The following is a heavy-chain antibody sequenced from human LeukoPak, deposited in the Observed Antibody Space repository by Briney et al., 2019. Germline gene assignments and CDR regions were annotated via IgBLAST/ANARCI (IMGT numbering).Heavy chain of an antibody. CDR1: GYTFTSYD. Sequence: ASVKVSCKASGYTFTSYDINWVRQATGHGLEWMGWMNPNSGNTGYAQKFQGRVTMTRNTSISTAYMELSSLRSEDTAVYYCARGEYSSSSLDYWGQGTLVTVSS. D-gene: IGHD6-6*01. V-gene: IGHV1-8*01. J-gene: IGHJ4*02. CDR2: MNPNSGNT. CDR3: ARGEYSSSSLDY.